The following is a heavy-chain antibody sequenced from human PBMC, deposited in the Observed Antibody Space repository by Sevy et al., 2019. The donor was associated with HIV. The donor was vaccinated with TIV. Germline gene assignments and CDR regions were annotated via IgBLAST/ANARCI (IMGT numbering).Heavy chain of an antibody. D-gene: IGHD3-3*01. V-gene: IGHV1-8*01. Sequence: ASVKVSCEASGYTFTSYDINWVRQATGQGLEWMGWMSPNSGATGFAMKFQGRVTLTGNTSISTAYMEVSSLRSEDTAVYYCASGGNGDFWSYEYYYYGMDVWGQGTTVTVSS. CDR1: GYTFTSYD. J-gene: IGHJ6*02. CDR3: ASGGNGDFWSYEYYYYGMDV. CDR2: MSPNSGAT.